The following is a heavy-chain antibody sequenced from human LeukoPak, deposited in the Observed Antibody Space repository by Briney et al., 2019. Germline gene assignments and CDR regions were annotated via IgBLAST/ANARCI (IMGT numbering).Heavy chain of an antibody. D-gene: IGHD3-10*01. Sequence: SQTLSLICAVYGGSFSGYYWSWIRQPPGKGLGWIGEVNHSGSTNYNPSLKSRVTISVDTSKNQFSLKLSSVTAADTAVYYCARVRGKYYYGSGKLGFFDYWGQGTLVTVSS. CDR2: VNHSGST. J-gene: IGHJ4*02. CDR1: GGSFSGYY. CDR3: ARVRGKYYYGSGKLGFFDY. V-gene: IGHV4-34*01.